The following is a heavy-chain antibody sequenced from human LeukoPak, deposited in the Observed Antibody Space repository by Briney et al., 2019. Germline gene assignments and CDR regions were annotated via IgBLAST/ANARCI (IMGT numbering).Heavy chain of an antibody. CDR1: GFSISSFW. J-gene: IGHJ4*02. CDR2: INSDVSSI. CDR3: ARGAYSFDY. V-gene: IGHV3-74*01. Sequence: PGGSLRLSCAASGFSISSFWMHWVRQAPGKGVVWVARINSDVSSITYVDSVKGRFAISRDNAKNTFHLQMNSLTDDDTAVYYCARGAYSFDYWGQGTLVTVSS. D-gene: IGHD4-11*01.